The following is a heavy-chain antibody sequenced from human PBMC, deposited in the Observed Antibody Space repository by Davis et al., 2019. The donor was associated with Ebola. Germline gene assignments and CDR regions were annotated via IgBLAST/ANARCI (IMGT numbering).Heavy chain of an antibody. J-gene: IGHJ4*02. Sequence: PSETLSLTCAVYGGSFSGYYWSWIRQPPGKGLEWIGEINHSGSTNYNPSLKSRVTISVDTSKNQFSLKLSSVTAADTAVYYCASHERFLEWFSYWGRGTLVTVSS. V-gene: IGHV4-34*01. CDR2: INHSGST. CDR3: ASHERFLEWFSY. D-gene: IGHD3-3*01. CDR1: GGSFSGYY.